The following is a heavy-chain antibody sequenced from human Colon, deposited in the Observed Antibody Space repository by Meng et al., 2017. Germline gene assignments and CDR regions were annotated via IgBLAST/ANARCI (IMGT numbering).Heavy chain of an antibody. V-gene: IGHV4-31*03. CDR2: INHSGST. D-gene: IGHD1-1*01. CDR3: ARGLNEGGLAHNSFDP. Sequence: QVQLPQSGPGLVKPSQNLSLTCTVSGGSLSSDTYYWTWIRQDPGKGLEWIGIINHSGSTYYNPSLNSRVTMSLDTSKKQFSLKLISVTAADTAVYFCARGLNEGGLAHNSFDPWGQGTLVTVSS. J-gene: IGHJ5*02. CDR1: GGSLSSDTYY.